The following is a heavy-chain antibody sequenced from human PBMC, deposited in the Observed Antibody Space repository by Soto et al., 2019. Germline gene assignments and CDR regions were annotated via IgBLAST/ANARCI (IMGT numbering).Heavy chain of an antibody. Sequence: GGSLRLSCAASGFTFDDYAMHWVRQAPGKGLEWVSGTSWNSGSIGYADSVKGRFTISRDNAKNSLYLQMNSLRAEDTALYYCVVLDIVVVPAAPLGYMDVWGKGTTVTVSS. CDR1: GFTFDDYA. V-gene: IGHV3-9*01. CDR3: VVLDIVVVPAAPLGYMDV. J-gene: IGHJ6*03. CDR2: TSWNSGSI. D-gene: IGHD2-2*01.